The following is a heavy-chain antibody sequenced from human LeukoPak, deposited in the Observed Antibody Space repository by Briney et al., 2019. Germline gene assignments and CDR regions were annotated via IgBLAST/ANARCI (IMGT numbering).Heavy chain of an antibody. CDR3: ARARGVRGVIRYYFDY. D-gene: IGHD3-10*01. J-gene: IGHJ4*02. CDR2: IYSGGST. Sequence: GGSLRLSCAASGFTVSSNYMSWVRQAPGKGLEWVSVIYSGGSTYYADSVKGRFTISRDNSKNTLYLQMNSLRAEDTAVYYCARARGVRGVIRYYFDYWGQGTLVTVSS. CDR1: GFTVSSNY. V-gene: IGHV3-53*01.